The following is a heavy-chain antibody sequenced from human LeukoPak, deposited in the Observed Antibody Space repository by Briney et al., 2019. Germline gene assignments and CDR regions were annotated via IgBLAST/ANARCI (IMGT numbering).Heavy chain of an antibody. J-gene: IGHJ3*02. CDR3: ARASDYYGSGSYYTQGAFDI. D-gene: IGHD3-10*01. CDR2: ISVYNGNT. V-gene: IGHV1-18*01. Sequence: ASVKVSCKASGYTFTSYGISWVRQAPGQGLEWMGWISVYNGNTNYAQKVQGRVTMTTDTSTSTAYMELSRLRSDDTAVYYCARASDYYGSGSYYTQGAFDIWGQGTMVTVSS. CDR1: GYTFTSYG.